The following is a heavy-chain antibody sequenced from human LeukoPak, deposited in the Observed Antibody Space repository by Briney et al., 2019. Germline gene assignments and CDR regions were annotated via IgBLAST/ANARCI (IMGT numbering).Heavy chain of an antibody. CDR3: ARDQSSGSYGWFDP. J-gene: IGHJ5*02. Sequence: SGGSLRLSCAASGFTFSSYSMNWVRQAPGKGLEWVSSISSSSSYIYYADSVKGRFTISRDNAKNSLYLQMNSLRAEDTAVYYCARDQSSGSYGWFDPWGQGTLVTVSS. D-gene: IGHD1-26*01. CDR1: GFTFSSYS. CDR2: ISSSSSYI. V-gene: IGHV3-21*01.